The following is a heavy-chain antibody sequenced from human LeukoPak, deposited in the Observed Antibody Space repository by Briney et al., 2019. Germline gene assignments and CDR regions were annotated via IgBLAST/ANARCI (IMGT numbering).Heavy chain of an antibody. CDR3: ARDLWANWNDFRVLIDY. D-gene: IGHD1-1*01. Sequence: ASVKVSCKASGYTFTSYYMHWVRHAPGQGLEWMGIINPSGGSTSYAQKFQGRVTMTRDTSTSTVYMELSSLRSEDTAVYYCARDLWANWNDFRVLIDYWGQGTLVTVSS. CDR1: GYTFTSYY. J-gene: IGHJ4*02. V-gene: IGHV1-46*01. CDR2: INPSGGST.